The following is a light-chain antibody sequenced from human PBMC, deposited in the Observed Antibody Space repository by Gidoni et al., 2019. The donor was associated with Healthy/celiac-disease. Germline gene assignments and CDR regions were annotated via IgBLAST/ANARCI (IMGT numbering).Light chain of an antibody. CDR1: QSNSSY. J-gene: IGKJ4*01. V-gene: IGKV1-39*01. CDR3: RQSYSTLLT. CDR2: AAS. Sequence: DIQMTQSPYYLSASVRDRVTIACRASQSNSSYLNWYQKKPGKAPKLLIYAASSLQSGVPPRFGGSGSGTDFSLTIGSLQPEDFATYYCRQSYSTLLTFGEGTKVEIK.